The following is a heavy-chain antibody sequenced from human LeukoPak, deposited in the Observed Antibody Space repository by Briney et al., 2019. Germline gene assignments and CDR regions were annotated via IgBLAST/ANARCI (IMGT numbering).Heavy chain of an antibody. V-gene: IGHV4-61*02. CDR3: ARDMYYYDSSGWAGYIDY. J-gene: IGHJ4*02. Sequence: PSETLSLTCTVSGGSISSGNNYWNWIRQPAGKGLEWIGRIYTSGSTNYNPSFKSRATISIDTSKNQFSLKLRSVTAADTAMYYCARDMYYYDSSGWAGYIDYWGQGTLVTVSS. CDR2: IYTSGST. D-gene: IGHD3-22*01. CDR1: GGSISSGNNY.